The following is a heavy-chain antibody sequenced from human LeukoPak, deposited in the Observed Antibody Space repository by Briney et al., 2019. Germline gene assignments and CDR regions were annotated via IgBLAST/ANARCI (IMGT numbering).Heavy chain of an antibody. D-gene: IGHD6-19*01. Sequence: GASVKVSCKTFGYTFTSDGISWVRQAPGQGLEWMGWIGTYKGNTNYAQMFQGRVTMTTDTSTSTAYMELKNLRSDDTAVYYCARTPGMAVVKTFYCMDVWGQGTTVTVSS. CDR2: IGTYKGNT. CDR1: GYTFTSDG. CDR3: ARTPGMAVVKTFYCMDV. V-gene: IGHV1-18*01. J-gene: IGHJ6*02.